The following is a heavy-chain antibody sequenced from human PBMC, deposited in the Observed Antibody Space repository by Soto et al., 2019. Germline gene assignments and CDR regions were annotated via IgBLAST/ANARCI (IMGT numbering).Heavy chain of an antibody. CDR2: ISGGGGST. V-gene: IGHV3-23*01. CDR1: GFTFSSYT. Sequence: EVQLLESGGGLVQPGGSLRLSCAASGFTFSSYTMSWVRQAPGKGLAWVSAISGGGGSTYYADSVKGRFTISRDNSKNTLYLQRNSLRAEDTAVYYCAKEGRTRGGGYFDFWGQGTLVTVSS. J-gene: IGHJ4*02. CDR3: AKEGRTRGGGYFDF. D-gene: IGHD3-10*01.